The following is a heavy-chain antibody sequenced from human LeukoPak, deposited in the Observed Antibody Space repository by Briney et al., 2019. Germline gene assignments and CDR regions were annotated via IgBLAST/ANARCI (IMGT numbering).Heavy chain of an antibody. Sequence: PSETLSLTCTVSGGSISSSSYFWGWIRQSPGNGLQWIGIVNYRGNTYYHESLRSRVTMSVDTSDNQFSLRLTSVTAADTAVYYCGRFRVVNGSSLLDFWGQGTLVSISS. CDR1: GGSISSSSYF. V-gene: IGHV4-39*01. CDR2: VNYRGNT. D-gene: IGHD3-22*01. CDR3: GRFRVVNGSSLLDF. J-gene: IGHJ4*02.